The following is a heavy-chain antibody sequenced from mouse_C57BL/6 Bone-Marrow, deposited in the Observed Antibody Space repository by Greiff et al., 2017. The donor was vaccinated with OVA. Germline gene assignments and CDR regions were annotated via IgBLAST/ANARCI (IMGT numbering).Heavy chain of an antibody. D-gene: IGHD2-2*01. Sequence: EVNVVESGGGLVKPGGSLKLSCAASGFTFSSYAMSWVRQTPEKRLEWVATISDGGSYTYYPDNVKGRFTISRDNAKNNLYLQMSHLKSEDTAMYYCARAYGSFAYWGQGTLVTVSA. CDR1: GFTFSSYA. CDR3: ARAYGSFAY. CDR2: ISDGGSYT. V-gene: IGHV5-4*03. J-gene: IGHJ3*01.